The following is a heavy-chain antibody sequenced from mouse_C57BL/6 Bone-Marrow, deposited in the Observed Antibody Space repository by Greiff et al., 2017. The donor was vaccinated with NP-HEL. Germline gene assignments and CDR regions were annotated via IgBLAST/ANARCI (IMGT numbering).Heavy chain of an antibody. CDR1: GYTFTSYW. Sequence: VQLQQPGAELVRPGSSVKLSCKASGYTFTSYWMAWVKQRPGQGLEWIGNIYPSDSETHYNQKFKDKATLTVDKSSSTAYMQLSSLTSEDSAVYYCARDLRGYAMDYWGQGTSVTVSS. J-gene: IGHJ4*01. D-gene: IGHD1-1*01. V-gene: IGHV1-61*01. CDR3: ARDLRGYAMDY. CDR2: IYPSDSET.